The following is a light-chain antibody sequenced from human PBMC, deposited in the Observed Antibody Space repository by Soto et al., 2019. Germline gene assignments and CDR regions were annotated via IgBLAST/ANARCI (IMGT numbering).Light chain of an antibody. CDR1: QDIRND. CDR2: AAF. CDR3: LQYYNFSWT. Sequence: AIQMTQSPSSLSASVGDRVTLTCRASQDIRNDLAWYQQKPGQAPHLLIFAAFNLQSGVPSRFSGGGSGTHFTLTISSLQPDDFATYYCLQYYNFSWTFGQGTKVDIK. V-gene: IGKV1-6*01. J-gene: IGKJ1*01.